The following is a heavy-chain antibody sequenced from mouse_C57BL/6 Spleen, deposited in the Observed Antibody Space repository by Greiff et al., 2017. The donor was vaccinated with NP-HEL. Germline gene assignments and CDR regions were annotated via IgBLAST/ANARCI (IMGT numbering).Heavy chain of an antibody. J-gene: IGHJ4*01. Sequence: VQLQQSGAELVKPGASVKLSCKASGYTFTSYWMQWVKQRPGQGLEWIGEIDPSDSYTNYNQKFKGKATLTVDTSSSTAYMQLSSLTSADAAVYYCARSLITTVVAHYYAMDYWGQGTSVTVSS. CDR3: ARSLITTVVAHYYAMDY. CDR1: GYTFTSYW. CDR2: IDPSDSYT. D-gene: IGHD1-1*01. V-gene: IGHV1-50*01.